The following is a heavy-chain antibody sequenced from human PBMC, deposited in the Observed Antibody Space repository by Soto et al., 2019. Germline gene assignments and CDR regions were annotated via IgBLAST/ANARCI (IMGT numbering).Heavy chain of an antibody. V-gene: IGHV1-69*14. CDR3: AIDLGSGYDPGDY. Sequence: QVQLVQSGAEVKKPGSSVKVSCKTSGDIFSGYSISWVRQAPGQGLEWMGGIIPIFGTTNYAQRFHVRVTITADKSTSTVYMELYSLKSEATAVYYCAIDLGSGYDPGDYWGQGTLVTVSS. J-gene: IGHJ4*02. CDR2: IIPIFGTT. D-gene: IGHD5-12*01. CDR1: GDIFSGYS.